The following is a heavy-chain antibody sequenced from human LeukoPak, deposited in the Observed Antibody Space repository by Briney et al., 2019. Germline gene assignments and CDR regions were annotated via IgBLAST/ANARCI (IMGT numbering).Heavy chain of an antibody. CDR2: IEQDGSEK. J-gene: IGHJ4*02. D-gene: IGHD6-25*01. CDR3: ARWSRVGSGLYYIDD. Sequence: GGSLRLSCAASGFTFSSYWMSWVRQAPGKGLEWVANIEQDGSEKYYVASVKGRFTISRDNAKNSLYLQMNSLRAEDTAVYYCARWSRVGSGLYYIDDWGQGTLVTVSS. CDR1: GFTFSSYW. V-gene: IGHV3-7*01.